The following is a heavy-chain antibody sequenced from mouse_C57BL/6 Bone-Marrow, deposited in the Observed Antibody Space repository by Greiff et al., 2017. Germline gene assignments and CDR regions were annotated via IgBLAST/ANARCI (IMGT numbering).Heavy chain of an antibody. CDR2: ISYDGSN. CDR1: GYSITSGYY. CDR3: AREDYYVSSYDVFDY. V-gene: IGHV3-6*01. J-gene: IGHJ2*01. D-gene: IGHD1-1*01. Sequence: EVQRVESGPGLVKPSQSLSLTCSVTGYSITSGYYWNWIRQFPGNKLEWMGYISYDGSNNYNPSLKNRISITRDTSKNQFFLKLNSVTTEDTATYYCAREDYYVSSYDVFDYWGQGTTLTVSS.